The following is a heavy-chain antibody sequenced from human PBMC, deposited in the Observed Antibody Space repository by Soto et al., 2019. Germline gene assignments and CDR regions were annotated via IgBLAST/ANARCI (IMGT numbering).Heavy chain of an antibody. CDR1: GGSFSKYG. D-gene: IGHD1-26*01. Sequence: QVQLVQSGAEVKMPGSSVRVSCKASGGSFSKYGISWVRQAPGQGLEWMGGIIPMFGIGNYAEKFLGRVTINADEATSTSHLELSSPRSEATAVCFCARGHRENYFYAIAVWGQWTTVTVSS. CDR3: ARGHRENYFYAIAV. J-gene: IGHJ6*02. V-gene: IGHV1-69*01. CDR2: IIPMFGIG.